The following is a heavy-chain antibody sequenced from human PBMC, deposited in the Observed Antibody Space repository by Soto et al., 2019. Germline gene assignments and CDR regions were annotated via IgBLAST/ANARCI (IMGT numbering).Heavy chain of an antibody. V-gene: IGHV1-2*02. CDR2: INPKSGDA. D-gene: IGHD1-26*01. J-gene: IGHJ4*02. Sequence: SVKVSCKASGYTFTGYYIHWVRQAPGQGLEWMGWINPKSGDANYAQKFQGRVSMTRDTSITTAYMEVSRLKSDDTAVYYCARGSPRMGALPTYWGQGTLVTVSS. CDR1: GYTFTGYY. CDR3: ARGSPRMGALPTY.